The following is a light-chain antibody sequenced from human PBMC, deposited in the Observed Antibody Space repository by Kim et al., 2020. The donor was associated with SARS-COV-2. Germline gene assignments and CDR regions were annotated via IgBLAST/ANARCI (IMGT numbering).Light chain of an antibody. CDR3: QQAYMTPYT. Sequence: ASVRDRVTITCRASQTVSGHVNWYQQKPGKAPKLLIYAASTLQGGVPSRFSGSGSGTDYTLTIHGLQPDDFATYYCQQAYMTPYTFGQGTKVDIK. CDR1: QTVSGH. CDR2: AAS. V-gene: IGKV1-39*01. J-gene: IGKJ2*01.